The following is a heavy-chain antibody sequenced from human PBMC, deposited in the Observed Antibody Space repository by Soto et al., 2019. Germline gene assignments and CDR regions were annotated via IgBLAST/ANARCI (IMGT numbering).Heavy chain of an antibody. CDR1: GFMFEDYA. V-gene: IGHV3-9*01. CDR3: ATFPNYYGG. J-gene: IGHJ4*02. Sequence: DVQLVESGGGLEQPGRSLRLSCAVSGFMFEDYAMHWVRQAPGKGLEWVSGINWNGVNKGYADSVQGRFTISRDNAKKSLYLQMNSLRDDDTAVYYCATFPNYYGGWGQGTLVTVSA. CDR2: INWNGVNK.